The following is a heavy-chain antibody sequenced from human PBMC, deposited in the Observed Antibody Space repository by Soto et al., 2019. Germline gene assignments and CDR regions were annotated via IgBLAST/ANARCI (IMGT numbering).Heavy chain of an antibody. Sequence: QVQLQESGPGLVRPSGTLSLTCAVSGDSIIGTGWWSWVRQSPGKGLDWIGEVYHSGATNYNPSLKSRVPISVDQSRNQFSLNLGSVTAADTAVYYCVRNGYYSLDVWGQGTTVTVSS. CDR1: GDSIIGTGW. D-gene: IGHD3-22*01. CDR2: VYHSGAT. CDR3: VRNGYYSLDV. V-gene: IGHV4-4*02. J-gene: IGHJ6*02.